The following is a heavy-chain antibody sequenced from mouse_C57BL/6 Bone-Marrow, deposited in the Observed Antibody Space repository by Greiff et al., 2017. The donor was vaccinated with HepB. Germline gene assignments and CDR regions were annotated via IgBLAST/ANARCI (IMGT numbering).Heavy chain of an antibody. V-gene: IGHV5-2*01. J-gene: IGHJ4*01. CDR3: AAYSNFPYAMDY. CDR2: INSDGGST. CDR1: EYEFPSHD. D-gene: IGHD2-5*01. Sequence: DVKLVESGGGLVQPGESLKLSCESNEYEFPSHDMSWVRKTPEKRLELVAAINSDGGSTYYPDTMERRFIISRDNTKKTLYLQMGSLRSEDTALYYCAAYSNFPYAMDYWGQGTSVTVSS.